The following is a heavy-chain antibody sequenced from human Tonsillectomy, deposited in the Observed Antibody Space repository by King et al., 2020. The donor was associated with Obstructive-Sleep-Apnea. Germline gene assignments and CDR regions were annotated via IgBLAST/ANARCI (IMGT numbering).Heavy chain of an antibody. CDR1: GYTLTELS. CDR3: ATLFLEPNDY. D-gene: IGHD1-1*01. CDR2: FDPEDGEP. V-gene: IGHV1-24*01. J-gene: IGHJ4*02. Sequence: QLVQSGAEVKKPGASVKVSCKVSGYTLTELSIHWVRQAPGKGLEWMGAFDPEDGEPIDAQNFQGRVTMTQDTSTDTAYMELNSLRSDDTAVYCCATLFLEPNDYWGQGTLVTVSS.